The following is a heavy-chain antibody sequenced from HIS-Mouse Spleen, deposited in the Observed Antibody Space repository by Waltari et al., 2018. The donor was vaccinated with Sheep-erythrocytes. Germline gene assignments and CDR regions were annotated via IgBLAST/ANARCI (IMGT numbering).Heavy chain of an antibody. CDR2: ISWDGGST. D-gene: IGHD5-12*01. J-gene: IGHJ4*02. V-gene: IGHV3-43D*03. CDR3: AKDKFVGYSGYYFDY. CDR1: GFTFDDYA. Sequence: AASGFTFDDYAMHWVRQAPGKGLEWVSLISWDGGSTYYAESVKGRFTISRDNSKNSLYLQMNSLRAEDTALYYCAKDKFVGYSGYYFDYWGQGTLVTVSS.